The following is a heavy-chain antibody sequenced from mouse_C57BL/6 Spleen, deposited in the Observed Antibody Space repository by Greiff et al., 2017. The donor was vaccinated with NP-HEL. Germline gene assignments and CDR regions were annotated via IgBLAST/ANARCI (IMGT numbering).Heavy chain of an antibody. CDR2: IHPNSGST. CDR3: ARGPSSYRYYFDY. Sequence: QVQLQQSGAELVKPGASVKLSCKASGYTFTSYRMHWVKQRPGQGLEWIGMIHPNSGSTNYNEKFKSKATLTVDKSSSTAYMQLSSLTSEDSAVYYCARGPSSYRYYFDYWGQGTTLTVSS. J-gene: IGHJ2*01. V-gene: IGHV1-64*01. D-gene: IGHD1-1*01. CDR1: GYTFTSYR.